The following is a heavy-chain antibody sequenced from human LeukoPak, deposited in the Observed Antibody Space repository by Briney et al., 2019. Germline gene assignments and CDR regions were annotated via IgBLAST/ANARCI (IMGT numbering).Heavy chain of an antibody. CDR3: ARLVFSSSWYFDY. CDR2: IYTSGST. CDR1: GGSISSYY. Sequence: SETLSLTCTASGGSISSYYWSWIRQPAGKGLEWIGRIYTSGSTNYNPSLKSRVTISVDKSKNQFSLKLSSVTAADTAVYYCARLVFSSSWYFDYWGQGTLVTVSS. V-gene: IGHV4-4*07. D-gene: IGHD6-13*01. J-gene: IGHJ4*02.